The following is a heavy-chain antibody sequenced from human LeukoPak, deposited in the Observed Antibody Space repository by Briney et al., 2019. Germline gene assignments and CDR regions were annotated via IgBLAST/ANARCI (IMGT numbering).Heavy chain of an antibody. CDR3: ARDSIAYGSGSYLHS. CDR2: ISYDGNKQ. J-gene: IGHJ4*02. V-gene: IGHV3-30*04. Sequence: GGSLRLSCAASGFTFKSYAMHWVRQAPGKALEWVAIISYDGNKQHYAESVKGRFTISSDSSRNTLFLQMNSLRAEDTAVYYCARDSIAYGSGSYLHSWGQGTLVTVSS. CDR1: GFTFKSYA. D-gene: IGHD3-10*01.